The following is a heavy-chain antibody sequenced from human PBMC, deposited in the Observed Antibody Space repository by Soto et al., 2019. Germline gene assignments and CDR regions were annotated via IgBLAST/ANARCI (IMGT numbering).Heavy chain of an antibody. D-gene: IGHD2-2*01. CDR3: ARDLDIVVVPAAPGDY. V-gene: IGHV3-33*01. CDR1: GFTFSSYG. CDR2: IWYDGSNK. Sequence: GGSLRLSCAASGFTFSSYGMHWVRQAPGKGLEWVAVIWYDGSNKYYADSVKGRFTISRDNSKNTLYLQMNSLRAEDTAVYYCARDLDIVVVPAAPGDYWGQGTLVTVSS. J-gene: IGHJ4*02.